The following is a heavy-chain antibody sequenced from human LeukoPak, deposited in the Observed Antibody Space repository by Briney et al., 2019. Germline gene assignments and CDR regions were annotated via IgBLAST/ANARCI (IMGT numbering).Heavy chain of an antibody. Sequence: SETLSPTCTVSGGSISGPYWSWIRQPPGKGLEWIGYIHYTGRTDYSPSLKSRVSLSVDLSKNQFSLELTSVTAADTAIYSCTRMVGGDYEDYWGQGTLVTVSS. CDR3: TRMVGGDYEDY. CDR1: GGSISGPY. CDR2: IHYTGRT. V-gene: IGHV4-59*11. D-gene: IGHD4-17*01. J-gene: IGHJ4*02.